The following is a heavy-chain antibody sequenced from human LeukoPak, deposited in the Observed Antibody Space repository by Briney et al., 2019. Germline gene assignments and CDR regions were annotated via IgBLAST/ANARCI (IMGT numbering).Heavy chain of an antibody. V-gene: IGHV4-39*01. J-gene: IGHJ4*02. CDR2: IYYSGST. CDR1: GDSISSSNHY. Sequence: KPSETLSLTCTVSGDSISSSNHYWGWIRQPPGKGLQWIGSIYYSGSTYYNPSLKSRVTISIDTSRNQFSLKLSSVTAADAAVYYCASPSHCTSDSCQKYFDYWGQGTLVTVSS. CDR3: ASPSHCTSDSCQKYFDY. D-gene: IGHD2-2*01.